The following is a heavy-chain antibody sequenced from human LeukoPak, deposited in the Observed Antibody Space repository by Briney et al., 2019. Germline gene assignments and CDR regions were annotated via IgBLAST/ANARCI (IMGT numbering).Heavy chain of an antibody. Sequence: PGGSLRLSCAASGFTFSNFAMIWVRQAPGKGLEWVSAISGSGDKTHYADSVKGRFTISRDNSKSVLYMHLNNLRLEDTAVYYCGEGHWGRGTLVTVSS. CDR2: ISGSGDKT. J-gene: IGHJ4*02. CDR1: GFTFSNFA. V-gene: IGHV3-23*01. CDR3: GEGH.